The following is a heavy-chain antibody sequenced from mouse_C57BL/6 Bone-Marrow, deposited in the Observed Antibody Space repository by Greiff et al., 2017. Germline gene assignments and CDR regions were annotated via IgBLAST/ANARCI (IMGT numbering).Heavy chain of an antibody. V-gene: IGHV1-9*01. CDR2: ILPGSGST. J-gene: IGHJ4*01. CDR1: GYTFTGYW. CDR3: LCLYYDYLYAMDY. Sequence: VQLQQSGAELMKPGASVKLSCKATGYTFTGYWIEWVKQRPGHGLEWIGEILPGSGSTNYNEKLKGKATFTADTSSNTAYMQLSSLTTADSAIYYCLCLYYDYLYAMDYWGQGTSVTVSS. D-gene: IGHD2-4*01.